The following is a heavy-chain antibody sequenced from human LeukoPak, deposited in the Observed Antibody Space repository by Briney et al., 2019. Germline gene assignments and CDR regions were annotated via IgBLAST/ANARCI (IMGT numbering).Heavy chain of an antibody. CDR1: GFTFSSYA. CDR3: ARDPRGYSGPQADY. D-gene: IGHD5-12*01. V-gene: IGHV3-30-3*01. CDR2: ISYDGSNK. Sequence: GRSLRLSCAASGFTFSSYAMHWVRQAPGKGLEWVAVISYDGSNKYYADSVKGRFTISRDNSKNTLYLQMNSLRAEDTAVYYCARDPRGYSGPQADYWGQGTLVTVSS. J-gene: IGHJ4*02.